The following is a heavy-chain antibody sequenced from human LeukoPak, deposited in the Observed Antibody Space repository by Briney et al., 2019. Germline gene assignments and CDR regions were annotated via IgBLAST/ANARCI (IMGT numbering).Heavy chain of an antibody. CDR2: INPSGGST. CDR3: ARGHYGDYLNHDAFDI. Sequence: ASVKVSCKASGYTFTSYYMHWVRQAPGQGLEWMGIINPSGGSTSYAQKFQGRVTMTRDTSTSTVYMELSSLRSEDTAVHYCARGHYGDYLNHDAFDIWGQGTMVTVSS. CDR1: GYTFTSYY. J-gene: IGHJ3*02. D-gene: IGHD4-17*01. V-gene: IGHV1-46*01.